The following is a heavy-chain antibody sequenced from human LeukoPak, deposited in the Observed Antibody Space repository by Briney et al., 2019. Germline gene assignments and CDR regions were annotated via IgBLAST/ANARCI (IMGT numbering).Heavy chain of an antibody. CDR3: ARDRPPYDFWSGYYFDFQH. Sequence: PGGSLRLSCAASGFTFSSYSMNWARQAPGKGLEWVSPISSSSSYIYYADSVKGRFTISRDNAKNSLYLQMNSLRAEDTAVYYCARDRPPYDFWSGYYFDFQHWGQGTLVTVSS. CDR2: ISSSSSYI. D-gene: IGHD3-3*01. CDR1: GFTFSSYS. V-gene: IGHV3-21*01. J-gene: IGHJ1*01.